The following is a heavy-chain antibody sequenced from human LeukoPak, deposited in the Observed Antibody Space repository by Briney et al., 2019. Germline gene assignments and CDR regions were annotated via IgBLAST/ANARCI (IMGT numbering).Heavy chain of an antibody. CDR3: AYQVGP. CDR1: GFRVTNDY. V-gene: IGHV3-66*01. Sequence: SGGSLRLSCAVSGFRVTNDYMNWVRQAPGKGLEWVSIIYAGGSTYYADSVKGRFTISRDSSNNTLFLQMNSLRAEDTAVYYCAYQVGPWGQGTTVTVSS. J-gene: IGHJ6*02. CDR2: IYAGGST. D-gene: IGHD2-15*01.